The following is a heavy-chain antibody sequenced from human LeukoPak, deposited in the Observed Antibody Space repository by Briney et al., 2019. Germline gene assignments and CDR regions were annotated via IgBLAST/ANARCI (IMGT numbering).Heavy chain of an antibody. Sequence: SETLSLTCTVSGGSISSSSYYWGWIRQPPGKGLEWIGSIYYSGSTYYNPSLKSRVTISVDTSKNQFSLKLSSVTAADTAVYYCAKARYSSGWAYFDYWGQGTLVTVSS. CDR1: GGSISSSSYY. CDR2: IYYSGST. V-gene: IGHV4-39*01. CDR3: AKARYSSGWAYFDY. D-gene: IGHD6-19*01. J-gene: IGHJ4*02.